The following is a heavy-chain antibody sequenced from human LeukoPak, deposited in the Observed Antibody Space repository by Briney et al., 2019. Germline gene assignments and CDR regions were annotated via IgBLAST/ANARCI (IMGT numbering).Heavy chain of an antibody. CDR2: ISSSSSYI. Sequence: PGGSLRLSCVGSGFTFRTYSMNWVRLAPGKGLEWVSSISSSSSYIYYADSVKGRFTISRDNAKNSLYLQMNSLRAEDTAVYYCARGIQLIDYWGQGTLVTVSS. V-gene: IGHV3-21*01. D-gene: IGHD5-18*01. J-gene: IGHJ4*02. CDR1: GFTFRTYS. CDR3: ARGIQLIDY.